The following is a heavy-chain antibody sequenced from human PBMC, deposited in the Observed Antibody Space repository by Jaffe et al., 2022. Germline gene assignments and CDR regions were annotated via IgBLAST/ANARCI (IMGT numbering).Heavy chain of an antibody. CDR2: ISGSGGST. Sequence: EVQLLESGGGLVQPGGSLRLSCAASGFTFSSYAMSWVRQAPGKGLEWVSAISGSGGSTYYADSVKGRFTISRDNSKNTLYLQMNSLRAEDTAVYYCAKDAYSSSWYYIEIDWFDPWGQGTLVTVSS. CDR3: AKDAYSSSWYYIEIDWFDP. J-gene: IGHJ5*02. CDR1: GFTFSSYA. D-gene: IGHD6-13*01. V-gene: IGHV3-23*01.